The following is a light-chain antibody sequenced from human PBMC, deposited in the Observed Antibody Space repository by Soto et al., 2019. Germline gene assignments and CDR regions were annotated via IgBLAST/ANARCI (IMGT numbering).Light chain of an antibody. CDR1: SSDVGGYNS. CDR3: SSYTTSRPLLYV. V-gene: IGLV2-14*01. Sequence: QSALTQPASVSGSPGQSITISCTGTSSDVGGYNSVSWYQQHPGKAPKLMIYEVSNRPSGVSNRFSGSKSGNTASLTISGLHAEAEADYYCSSYTTSRPLLYVFPTGTKLTVL. CDR2: EVS. J-gene: IGLJ1*01.